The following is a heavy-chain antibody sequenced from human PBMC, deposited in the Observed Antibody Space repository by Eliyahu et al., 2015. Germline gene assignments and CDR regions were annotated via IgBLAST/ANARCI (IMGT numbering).Heavy chain of an antibody. CDR2: IYTSGST. D-gene: IGHD3-16*02. V-gene: IGHV4-4*07. J-gene: IGHJ4*02. CDR3: ARGAYYDYVWGSYRSGLGSGFFDY. Sequence: SISSYYWSWIRQPAGKGLEWIGRIYTSGSTNYNPSLKSRVTMSVDTSKNQFSLKLSSVTAADTAVYYCARGAYYDYVWGSYRSGLGSGFFDYWGQGTLVTVSS. CDR1: SISSYY.